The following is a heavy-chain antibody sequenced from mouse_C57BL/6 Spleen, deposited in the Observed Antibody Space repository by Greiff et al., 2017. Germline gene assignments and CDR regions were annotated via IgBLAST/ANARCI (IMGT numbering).Heavy chain of an antibody. CDR2: ISDGGSYT. Sequence: EVMLVESGGGLVKPGGSLQLSCAASGFTFSSYAMSWVRHTPEKRLEWVATISDGGSYTYYPDNVKGRFTISRDNAKNNLYLQMSHLKSEDTAMYYCARESDYDGHYYAKDYWGQGTSVTVSS. CDR3: ARESDYDGHYYAKDY. D-gene: IGHD2-4*01. J-gene: IGHJ4*01. CDR1: GFTFSSYA. V-gene: IGHV5-4*01.